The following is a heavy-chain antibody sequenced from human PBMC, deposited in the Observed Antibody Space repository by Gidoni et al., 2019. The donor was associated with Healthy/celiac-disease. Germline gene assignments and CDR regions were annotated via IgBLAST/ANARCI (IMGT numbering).Heavy chain of an antibody. D-gene: IGHD2-15*01. CDR3: ARGGRYRYCSGGSCYLDY. Sequence: QVQLQQWGAGLLQPSETLSLTCAVHGWSFSGYYWSWICQPPGKGLEWIGELNHSGSTNYNPSLKSRVTISVDTTKNQFSRKLSSVTAEDTAVYYWARGGRYRYCSGGSCYLDYWGQGTLVTVSS. CDR2: LNHSGST. J-gene: IGHJ4*02. V-gene: IGHV4-34*01. CDR1: GWSFSGYY.